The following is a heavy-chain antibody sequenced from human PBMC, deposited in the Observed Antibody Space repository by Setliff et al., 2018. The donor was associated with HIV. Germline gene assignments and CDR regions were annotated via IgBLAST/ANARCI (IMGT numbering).Heavy chain of an antibody. Sequence: ASVKVSCKASGYTFTSYYMHWGRQAPGQGLEWMGIINPSGGSTSYAQKFQGRVTMTRDTSTSTVYMELSSLRSEDTAVYYCARCHSYYDFWSGYYRYYMDVWGKGTTVTVSS. CDR2: INPSGGST. CDR3: ARCHSYYDFWSGYYRYYMDV. V-gene: IGHV1-46*01. J-gene: IGHJ6*03. CDR1: GYTFTSYY. D-gene: IGHD3-3*01.